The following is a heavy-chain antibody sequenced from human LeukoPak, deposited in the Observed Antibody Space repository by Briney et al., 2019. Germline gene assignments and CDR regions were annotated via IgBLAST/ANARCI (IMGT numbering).Heavy chain of an antibody. V-gene: IGHV3-13*01. CDR1: GFTFSSYD. J-gene: IGHJ6*04. CDR2: IGTIGDT. D-gene: IGHD6-19*01. CDR3: ARATVIGTVPVPGFLDV. Sequence: GGSLRLSCAASGFTFSSYDMHWVRQVAGKGLEWVSSIGTIGDTFYPGSVKGRFTISRESAKNSLYLQMNSLRAGDTAVYYCARATVIGTVPVPGFLDVWGKGTTVTVSS.